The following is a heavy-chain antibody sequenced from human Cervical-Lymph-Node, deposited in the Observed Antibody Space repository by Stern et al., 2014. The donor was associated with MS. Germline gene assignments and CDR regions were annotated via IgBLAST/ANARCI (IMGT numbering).Heavy chain of an antibody. CDR2: IFPVFGTP. CDR3: ALSSETSDRWYSLGYDL. V-gene: IGHV1-69*01. D-gene: IGHD6-13*01. CDR1: GGTFSKFP. Sequence: VQLLQSGAEVTQPGSSVKVSCKASGGTFSKFPSSWVRQAPGQGLEWLGGIFPVFGTPTYAQEFRGRVTIPADVSTSTVYMELSSLRSDDTAVYYCALSSETSDRWYSLGYDLWGQGTLVTVSS. J-gene: IGHJ5*02.